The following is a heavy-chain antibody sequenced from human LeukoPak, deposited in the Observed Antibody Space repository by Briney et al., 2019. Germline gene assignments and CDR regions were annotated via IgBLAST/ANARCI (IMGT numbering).Heavy chain of an antibody. V-gene: IGHV3-33*01. D-gene: IGHD3-3*01. Sequence: GGSLRLSCAASGFTFSSYGMHWVRQAPGKGLEWVAVIWYDGSNKYYADSVKGRFTISRDNSKNTLYLQMSSLRAEDTAVYYCAREVFWSGYYYYYYGMDVWGQGTTVTVSS. J-gene: IGHJ6*02. CDR3: AREVFWSGYYYYYYGMDV. CDR2: IWYDGSNK. CDR1: GFTFSSYG.